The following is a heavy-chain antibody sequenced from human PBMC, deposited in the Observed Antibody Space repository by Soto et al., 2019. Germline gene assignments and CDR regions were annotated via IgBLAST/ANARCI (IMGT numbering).Heavy chain of an antibody. V-gene: IGHV3-23*01. CDR1: RFTFSSHC. Sequence: PGGSLRHSCAASRFTFSSHCMSWVRQAPGKGRARVSGISGMGGSKYYAESVKGRFTTSRDNSTNTPYLQMSSLRAEDTAVYSCAKDQRRDYDYLGGSYRRDWGQGTLVTVSS. CDR2: ISGMGGSK. CDR3: AKDQRRDYDYLGGSYRRD. D-gene: IGHD3-16*02. J-gene: IGHJ4*02.